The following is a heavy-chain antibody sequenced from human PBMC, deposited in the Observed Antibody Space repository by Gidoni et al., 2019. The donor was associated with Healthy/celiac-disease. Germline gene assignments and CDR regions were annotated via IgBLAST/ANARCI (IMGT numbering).Heavy chain of an antibody. V-gene: IGHV1-69*01. J-gene: IGHJ3*02. Sequence: QVQLVQSGAEVKKPGSSVKVSCKASGGTFSSYALSWGRQAPGQGLEWMGGIIPIFGTANYAQKFQGRVTITADESTSTAYMELSSLRSEDTAVYYCAGPRVEMATISDSDAFDIWGQGTMVTVSS. CDR2: IIPIFGTA. CDR3: AGPRVEMATISDSDAFDI. CDR1: GGTFSSYA. D-gene: IGHD5-12*01.